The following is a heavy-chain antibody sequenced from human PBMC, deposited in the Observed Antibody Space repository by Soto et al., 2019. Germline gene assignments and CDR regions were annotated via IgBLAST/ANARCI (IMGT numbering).Heavy chain of an antibody. CDR1: GGSFSGYY. CDR3: ARAHGGYYYYGIDV. V-gene: IGHV4-34*01. Sequence: PSETLSLTCAVYGGSFSGYYWSWIRQPPGKGLEWIGEINHSGSTNYNPSLKSRVTISVATSKNQFSLKLSSVTAADTAVYYCARAHGGYYYYGIDVWGQGTTVTVSS. D-gene: IGHD3-10*01. J-gene: IGHJ6*02. CDR2: INHSGST.